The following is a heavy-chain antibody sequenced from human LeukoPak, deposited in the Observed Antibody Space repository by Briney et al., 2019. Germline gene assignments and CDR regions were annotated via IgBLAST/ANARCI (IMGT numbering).Heavy chain of an antibody. Sequence: SETLSLTCTVSGGSISSYYWSWIRQPPGKGLEWVGYIYYSGSTNYNPSLKSRVTISVDTSKNQFSLKLSSVTAADTAVYYCARQTAAAGILKWGQGTLVTVSS. CDR2: IYYSGST. CDR1: GGSISSYY. CDR3: ARQTAAAGILK. D-gene: IGHD6-13*01. J-gene: IGHJ4*02. V-gene: IGHV4-59*08.